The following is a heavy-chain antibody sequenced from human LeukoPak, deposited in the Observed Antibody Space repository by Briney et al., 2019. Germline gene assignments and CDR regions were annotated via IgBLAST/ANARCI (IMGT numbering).Heavy chain of an antibody. CDR1: GYSISSASY. D-gene: IGHD3-3*01. Sequence: PSETLSLTCAVSGYSISSASYWGWIRQPPGKGLEWIGNIYHSGSPYYNPSLKSRVTISGDTSKNQFSLKLSSVTAADTAVYYCARPISSQGYFGVVIDWGQGTLVTVSS. V-gene: IGHV4-38-2*01. J-gene: IGHJ4*02. CDR3: ARPISSQGYFGVVID. CDR2: IYHSGSP.